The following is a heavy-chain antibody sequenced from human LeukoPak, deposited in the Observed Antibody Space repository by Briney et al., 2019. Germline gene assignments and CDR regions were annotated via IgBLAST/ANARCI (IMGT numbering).Heavy chain of an antibody. Sequence: GGSLRLSCAASGFTFNNYWMTWVREAPGKGLEWLANIKRDGTDKYYVGSVEGRFTISRDNAKTSLFLQMGSLRAEDTAIYYCTRALYNTGWYPDYFDSWGQGTLVTVSS. V-gene: IGHV3-7*01. CDR1: GFTFNNYW. J-gene: IGHJ4*02. CDR3: TRALYNTGWYPDYFDS. CDR2: IKRDGTDK. D-gene: IGHD6-13*01.